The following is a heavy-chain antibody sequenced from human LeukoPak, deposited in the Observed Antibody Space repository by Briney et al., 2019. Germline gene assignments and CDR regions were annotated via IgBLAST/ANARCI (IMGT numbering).Heavy chain of an antibody. D-gene: IGHD2-21*02. J-gene: IGHJ4*02. Sequence: ASVKVSCKASGYTFTGYYMHWVRQAPGQGLEWMGWINPNSGGTNYAQKFQGRVTMTRDTSISTAYMELSRLRSDDTAVYYCARAVLYCGGDCYSADYDYWGQGTLVTVSS. CDR1: GYTFTGYY. CDR2: INPNSGGT. V-gene: IGHV1-2*02. CDR3: ARAVLYCGGDCYSADYDY.